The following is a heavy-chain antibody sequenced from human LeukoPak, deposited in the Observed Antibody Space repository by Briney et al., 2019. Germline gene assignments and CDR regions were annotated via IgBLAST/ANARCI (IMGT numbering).Heavy chain of an antibody. CDR1: RFTFSSYA. J-gene: IGHJ5*02. CDR3: AMASSTSSGWFDP. Sequence: QPGGSLRLSCAASRFTFSSYAMSWVRQAPGKGLEWVSAISGSGGSTYYADSVKGRFTISRDNSKNTLYLQMNSLRAEDMAVYYCAMASSTSSGWFDPWGQGTPVTVSS. D-gene: IGHD2-2*01. V-gene: IGHV3-23*01. CDR2: ISGSGGST.